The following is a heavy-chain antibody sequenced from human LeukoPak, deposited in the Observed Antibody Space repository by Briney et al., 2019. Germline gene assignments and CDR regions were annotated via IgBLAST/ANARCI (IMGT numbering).Heavy chain of an antibody. Sequence: GGSLRLSCAASGFTFSSYSMNWVRQAPGKGLEWVSSISSSSSYIYYADSVKGRFTISRDNAKNSLYLQMNSLRAEDTAVYYCARENPQKSIRLPLDIWGQGTMVTVSS. V-gene: IGHV3-21*01. CDR3: ARENPQKSIRLPLDI. CDR1: GFTFSSYS. CDR2: ISSSSSYI. D-gene: IGHD6-6*01. J-gene: IGHJ3*02.